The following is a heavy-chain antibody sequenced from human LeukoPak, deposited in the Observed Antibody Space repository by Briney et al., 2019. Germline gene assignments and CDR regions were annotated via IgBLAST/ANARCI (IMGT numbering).Heavy chain of an antibody. CDR2: INAGNGNT. D-gene: IGHD5-12*01. J-gene: IGHJ4*02. CDR3: ARATSGYSGYDGPFDY. Sequence: ASVKVSCKASGYTFTSYAMHWARQAPGQRLEWMGWINAGNGNTKYSQKFQGRVTITRDTSASTAYMELSSLRSEDTAVYYCARATSGYSGYDGPFDYWGQGTLVTVSS. V-gene: IGHV1-3*01. CDR1: GYTFTSYA.